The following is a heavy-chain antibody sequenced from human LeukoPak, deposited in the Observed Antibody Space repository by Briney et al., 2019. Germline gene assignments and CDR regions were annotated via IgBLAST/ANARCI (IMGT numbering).Heavy chain of an antibody. J-gene: IGHJ6*02. D-gene: IGHD6-6*01. V-gene: IGHV4-34*01. CDR2: INHSGST. CDR1: GGSFSGYY. CDR3: ARGTSRPLGYGMDV. Sequence: PSETLSLTRAVYGGSFSGYYWSWIRQPPGKGLEWIGEINHSGSTNYNPSLKSRVTISVDTSKNQFSLKLSSVTAADTAVYYCARGTSRPLGYGMDVWGQGTTVTVSS.